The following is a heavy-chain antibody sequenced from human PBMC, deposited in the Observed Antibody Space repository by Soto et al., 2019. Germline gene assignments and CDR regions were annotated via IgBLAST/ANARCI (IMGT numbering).Heavy chain of an antibody. CDR1: GYTFTDYL. Sequence: ASVKVSCKASGYTFTDYLIHWVRQAPGQGLEWMGSINPDSGDSNYAQKFRGRVTMTRDTSISTAYMDLSRLRSDDTAIFYCARGGSSYAYNXWGQGTLVTV. CDR2: INPDSGDS. CDR3: ARGGSSYAYNX. V-gene: IGHV1-2*02. D-gene: IGHD3-16*01. J-gene: IGHJ4*01.